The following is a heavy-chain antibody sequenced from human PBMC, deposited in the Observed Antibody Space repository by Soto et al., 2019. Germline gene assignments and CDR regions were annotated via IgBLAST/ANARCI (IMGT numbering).Heavy chain of an antibody. Sequence: QVQLQVSAPGLVKPSETLSLTCTVSGDSISAYSWSWVRQPPGKGLEWIGNIHYNGNTKYNPSLKSRGTMSVDTSKNQFSLKLISVTAADTAKYFCAREGNLGRWLQPLDFWGQGTLVTVSS. D-gene: IGHD5-12*01. J-gene: IGHJ4*02. V-gene: IGHV4-59*01. CDR2: IHYNGNT. CDR1: GDSISAYS. CDR3: AREGNLGRWLQPLDF.